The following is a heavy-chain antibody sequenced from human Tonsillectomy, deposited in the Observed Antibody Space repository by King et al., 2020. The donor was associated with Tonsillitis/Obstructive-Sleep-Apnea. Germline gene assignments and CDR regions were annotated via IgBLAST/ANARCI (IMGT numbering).Heavy chain of an antibody. CDR3: NDLGASGSYYP. CDR1: GFTFSNAW. J-gene: IGHJ5*02. D-gene: IGHD3-10*01. CDR2: IKSKSEGETT. Sequence: VQLVESGGGLVKPGGSLRLSCAASGFTFSNAWMTWVRQAPGKGLEWVGRIKSKSEGETTDYAAPVKGRFTISREDSKNTLYLQMNSLKTEDTAVYYCNDLGASGSYYPWGQGTRVTVSS. V-gene: IGHV3-15*01.